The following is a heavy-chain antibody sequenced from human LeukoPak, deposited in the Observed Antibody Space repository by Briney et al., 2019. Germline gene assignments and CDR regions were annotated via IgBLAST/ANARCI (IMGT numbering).Heavy chain of an antibody. CDR3: ARDHCTSTGCYEDYYYGLDV. J-gene: IGHJ6*02. CDR1: GYIFTGYY. Sequence: ASVKVSCKASGYIFTGYYMHWVRQAPGQGLEWMGWINPNSGDTSSAQKFQGRVTITRDTSISTAFMEVSRLRSDDTAVYYCARDHCTSTGCYEDYYYGLDVWGQGTTVTVSS. D-gene: IGHD2-2*01. V-gene: IGHV1-2*02. CDR2: INPNSGDT.